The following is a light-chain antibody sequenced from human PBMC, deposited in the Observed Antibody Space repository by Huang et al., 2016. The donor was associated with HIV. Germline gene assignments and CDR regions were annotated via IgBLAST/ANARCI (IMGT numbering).Light chain of an antibody. Sequence: EMVMTQSPDTLSVSPGESVTLSCRASQGISSNLAWYQQKPGQAPRLLVHGASTRAAGIPARFSGSGSKKAFTLAIHSLQSEDSAIYYCQQYNNWPRTFGQGTKLEIK. CDR3: QQYNNWPRT. CDR2: GAS. J-gene: IGKJ2*01. V-gene: IGKV3D-15*01. CDR1: QGISSN.